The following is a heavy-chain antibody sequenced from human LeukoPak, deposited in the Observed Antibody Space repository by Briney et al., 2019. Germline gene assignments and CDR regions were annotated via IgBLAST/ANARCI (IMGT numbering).Heavy chain of an antibody. CDR2: LSNSGDPI. Sequence: GGSLRLSCAASGFNFNTFEMTWLRQAPGMGLEGLSYLSNSGDPIKYADSVKGRFTISRASAENALYLQMNNLGADDTAVYYCAGGPQYTGSFPYWGQGTLVAVSS. D-gene: IGHD1-26*01. V-gene: IGHV3-48*03. CDR1: GFNFNTFE. J-gene: IGHJ4*02. CDR3: AGGPQYTGSFPY.